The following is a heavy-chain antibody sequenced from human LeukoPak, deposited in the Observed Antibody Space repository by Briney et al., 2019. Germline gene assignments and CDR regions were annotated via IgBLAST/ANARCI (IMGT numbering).Heavy chain of an antibody. V-gene: IGHV4-34*01. D-gene: IGHD3-22*01. J-gene: IGHJ4*02. CDR2: INHSGST. Sequence: SETPSLTCAVYGGTFSGYYWSWIRQPPGKGLEWIGEINHSGSTNYNPSLKSRVTISVDTSKNQFSLKLSSVTAADTAVYYCARGRTYYYDSSGPESGYWGQGTLVTVSS. CDR1: GGTFSGYY. CDR3: ARGRTYYYDSSGPESGY.